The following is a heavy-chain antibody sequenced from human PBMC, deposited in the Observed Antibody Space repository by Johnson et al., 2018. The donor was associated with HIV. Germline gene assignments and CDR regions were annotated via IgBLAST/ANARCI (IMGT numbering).Heavy chain of an antibody. Sequence: VQLVESGGGLVQPGGSLRLSCAASGLTVSSNYMSWVRQAPGKGLEWVSVISSGGSTYYADSVKGRFTISRDNSKNTLYLQMNSLRAEDTAVYYCARAGDYDAFDIWGQGTMVTVSS. CDR1: GLTVSSNY. CDR3: ARAGDYDAFDI. J-gene: IGHJ3*02. D-gene: IGHD3-16*01. V-gene: IGHV3-66*01. CDR2: ISSGGST.